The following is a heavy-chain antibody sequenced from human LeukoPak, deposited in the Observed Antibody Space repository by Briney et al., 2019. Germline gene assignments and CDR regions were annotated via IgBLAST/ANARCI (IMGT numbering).Heavy chain of an antibody. CDR3: ARGWLQFAGFDY. CDR1: GDSVSSNSAA. Sequence: SPTLSLTFAISGDSVSSNSAAWNWIRQSPSKGLEWLGRTYYRSTWYNDYAVSVKSRITINPDTFKNQFSLQLNSVTPEDTAVYYCARGWLQFAGFDYWGQGTLVTVSS. D-gene: IGHD5-24*01. J-gene: IGHJ4*02. CDR2: TYYRSTWYN. V-gene: IGHV6-1*01.